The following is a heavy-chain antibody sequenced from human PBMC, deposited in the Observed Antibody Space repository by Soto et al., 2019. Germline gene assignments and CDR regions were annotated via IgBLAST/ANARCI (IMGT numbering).Heavy chain of an antibody. J-gene: IGHJ5*02. CDR2: IYYSGST. CDR1: GASISSYY. Sequence: SETLSLTCTVSGASISSYYWSWIRQPPGKGLEWIGYIYYSGSTNYNPSLKSRVTISVDTSKSHFSLRLNSVTAADTAVYYCARLGAFYQSLAPWGPGTLVTVSS. D-gene: IGHD3-3*02. V-gene: IGHV4-59*08. CDR3: ARLGAFYQSLAP.